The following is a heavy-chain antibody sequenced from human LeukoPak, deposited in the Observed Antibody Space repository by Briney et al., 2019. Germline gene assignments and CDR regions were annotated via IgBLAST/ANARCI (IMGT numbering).Heavy chain of an antibody. Sequence: SQTLSLTCTVSGGSISSGGYYWSWIRQHPGKGLEWIGYIYYSGSTYYNPSLKSRVTISVDTSKNQFSLKLSSVTAADTTVYYCAREGIAANYYYYMDVWGKGTTVTVSS. CDR3: AREGIAANYYYYMDV. CDR1: GGSISSGGYY. CDR2: IYYSGST. J-gene: IGHJ6*03. D-gene: IGHD6-13*01. V-gene: IGHV4-31*03.